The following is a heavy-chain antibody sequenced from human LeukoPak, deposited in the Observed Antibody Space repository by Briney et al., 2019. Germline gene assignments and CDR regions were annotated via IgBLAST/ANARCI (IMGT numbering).Heavy chain of an antibody. D-gene: IGHD2-15*01. CDR2: IIPIFGTA. J-gene: IGHJ4*02. Sequence: SVKVSCKASGATFSSYATSWLRRSPGQRVEGLGGIIPIFGTANYAQQFQGRVTITADKSTSTAYMELSSLRPEDTAVYYCASDTSAYCSGGSCYYRWGQGTLVTVSS. CDR3: ASDTSAYCSGGSCYYR. CDR1: GATFSSYA. V-gene: IGHV1-69*06.